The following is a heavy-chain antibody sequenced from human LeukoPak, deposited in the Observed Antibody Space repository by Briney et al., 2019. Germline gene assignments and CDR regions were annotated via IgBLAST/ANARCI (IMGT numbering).Heavy chain of an antibody. D-gene: IGHD6-19*01. CDR1: GFTFSSYG. V-gene: IGHV3-30*02. J-gene: IGHJ4*02. CDR3: ARGGSVAGPPDY. CDR2: IRYDGSNK. Sequence: GGSLRLSCAASGFTFSSYGMHWVRQAPGKGLEWVAFIRYDGSNKYFADSVKGRFTISRDNSKNTLSLQLNSLRAEDTAVYYCARGGSVAGPPDYWGQGTLVTVSS.